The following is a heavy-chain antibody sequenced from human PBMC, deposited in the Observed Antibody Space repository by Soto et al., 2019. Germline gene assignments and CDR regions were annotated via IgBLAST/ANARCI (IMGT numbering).Heavy chain of an antibody. Sequence: PGEALKISCKGSGYSFTSYWIGWVRQMPGKGLEWMGIIYPGDSDTRYSPSFQGQVTISADKSISTAYLQWSSLKASDTAMYYCARQASTIFGVVKGYTYYSGMDVWGEGTTVTVSS. D-gene: IGHD3-3*01. V-gene: IGHV5-51*01. CDR1: GYSFTSYW. CDR2: IYPGDSDT. J-gene: IGHJ6*04. CDR3: ARQASTIFGVVKGYTYYSGMDV.